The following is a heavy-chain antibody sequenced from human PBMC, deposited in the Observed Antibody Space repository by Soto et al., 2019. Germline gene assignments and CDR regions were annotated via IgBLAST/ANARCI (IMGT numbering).Heavy chain of an antibody. J-gene: IGHJ4*02. Sequence: QVQLVQSGAEVKKPGASVKVSCKASGYTFTSYGISWVRQAPGQGLEWMGWINVYNGNTNNAQKHQGRVTMTTATSTSTAYLDLRSLRSDDTAVYFCARDTSRGEYDYWGQGTLVTVSS. CDR1: GYTFTSYG. CDR3: ARDTSRGEYDY. CDR2: INVYNGNT. D-gene: IGHD3-10*01. V-gene: IGHV1-18*01.